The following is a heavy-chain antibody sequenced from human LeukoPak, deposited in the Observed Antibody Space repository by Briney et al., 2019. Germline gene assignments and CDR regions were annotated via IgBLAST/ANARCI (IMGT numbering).Heavy chain of an antibody. CDR2: VDQTGSP. Sequence: SETLSLTCTVSGGSLRSDTHPWAWVRQTADRGLEHIGSVDQTGSPYYNPPLKSRVTISVDTSKRQFSLNLTSVTAADTAVYYCARAPGIVGATTTSYFDYWGQGTLVTVSS. CDR3: ARAPGIVGATTTSYFDY. J-gene: IGHJ4*02. CDR1: GGSLRSDTHP. V-gene: IGHV4-39*07. D-gene: IGHD1-26*01.